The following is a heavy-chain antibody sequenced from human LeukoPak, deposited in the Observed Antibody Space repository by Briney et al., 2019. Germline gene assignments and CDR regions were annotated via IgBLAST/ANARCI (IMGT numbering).Heavy chain of an antibody. J-gene: IGHJ4*02. D-gene: IGHD5-18*01. Sequence: GGSLRLSCAASGFTFTTYDMNWVRQAPGKGLEGVAVISYDGSNKYYADSVKGRFTISRDNSKNTLYLQMNSLRAEDTAVYYCANRGDTAMVLDYWGQGTLVTVSS. V-gene: IGHV3-30*18. CDR3: ANRGDTAMVLDY. CDR2: ISYDGSNK. CDR1: GFTFTTYD.